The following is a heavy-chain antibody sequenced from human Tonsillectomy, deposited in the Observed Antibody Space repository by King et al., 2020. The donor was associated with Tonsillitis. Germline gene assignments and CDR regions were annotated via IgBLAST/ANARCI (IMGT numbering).Heavy chain of an antibody. Sequence: QLVQSGAEVKKPGASVKVSCKPSGYIFTSYGISWVRQAPGQGLEWMGWRSTYNANTKYAEKLQGRVTMTTDTSTSTAYMELRSLRSDDTAVYYCAITNDVVVLTATPFDFWGQGTLVTVSS. CDR2: RSTYNANT. D-gene: IGHD2-15*01. CDR1: GYIFTSYG. CDR3: AITNDVVVLTATPFDF. J-gene: IGHJ4*02. V-gene: IGHV1-18*01.